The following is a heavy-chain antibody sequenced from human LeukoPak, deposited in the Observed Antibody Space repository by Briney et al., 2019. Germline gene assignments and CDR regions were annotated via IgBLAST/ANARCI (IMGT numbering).Heavy chain of an antibody. CDR2: INAGNGDT. J-gene: IGHJ6*02. CDR1: GYTFTNYI. D-gene: IGHD3-16*01. V-gene: IGHV1-3*01. Sequence: ASVKVSCKASGYTFTNYIIHWVRQAPGQRLEWIGWINAGNGDTEYSQKFQGRVTTTRDTSASTAYMDLSSLRSEDTAVYYCARVVTRLREGAYQYDLDVWGQGTTVTVSS. CDR3: ARVVTRLREGAYQYDLDV.